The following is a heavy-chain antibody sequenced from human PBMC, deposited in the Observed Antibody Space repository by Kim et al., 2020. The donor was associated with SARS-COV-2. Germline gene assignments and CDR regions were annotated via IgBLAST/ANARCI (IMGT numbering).Heavy chain of an antibody. V-gene: IGHV1-3*01. CDR3: ARGMSGSYVFLN. D-gene: IGHD1-26*01. J-gene: IGHJ4*02. Sequence: KYSQKFQCRVTITRDTSASTAYMELSSLRSEDTAVYYCARGMSGSYVFLNWGQGTLVTVSS.